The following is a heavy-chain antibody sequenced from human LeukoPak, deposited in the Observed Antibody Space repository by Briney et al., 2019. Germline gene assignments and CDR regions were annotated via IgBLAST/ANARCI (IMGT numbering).Heavy chain of an antibody. V-gene: IGHV4-59*01. CDR3: ARSDRDLWYFDL. CDR2: VYYSGTT. CDR1: GGSICTYY. J-gene: IGHJ2*01. Sequence: SETLSLTCTVSGGSICTYYRSWIRQPPGKGLEWIGYVYYSGTTNYKYKSSLRSRVTLSVDTSKNQFSLRLSSVTAADTAVYYCARSDRDLWYFDLWGRGTLVTVSS.